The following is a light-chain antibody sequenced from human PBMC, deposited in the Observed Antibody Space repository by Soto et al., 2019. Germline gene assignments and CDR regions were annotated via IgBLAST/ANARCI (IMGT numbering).Light chain of an antibody. CDR3: QPYGSSPLT. CDR2: EAS. J-gene: IGKJ3*01. Sequence: EIVLTKSPGTLSLSPGERATLPCRASQSVSSSSLAWYQQQPGQAPRLLIYEASRRATGIPDRFSGSGSGTDFTLTISRLAPEVFSVYYCQPYGSSPLTFGPGTKVDIK. CDR1: QSVSSSS. V-gene: IGKV3-20*01.